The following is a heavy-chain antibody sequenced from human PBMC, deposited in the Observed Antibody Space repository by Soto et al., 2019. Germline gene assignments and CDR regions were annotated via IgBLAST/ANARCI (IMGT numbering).Heavy chain of an antibody. CDR2: IYYSGST. V-gene: IGHV4-39*01. J-gene: IGHJ5*02. CDR3: VRQSQATVSP. Sequence: PSETLSLTCTVSGGSISISSYYWGWIRQPPGKGLEWIGSIYYSGSTYYNPSLKSRVTISVDTSKNQFSLKLSSVTAADTAVYYCVRQSQATVSPWGQGTLVTVSS. D-gene: IGHD4-17*01. CDR1: GGSISISSYY.